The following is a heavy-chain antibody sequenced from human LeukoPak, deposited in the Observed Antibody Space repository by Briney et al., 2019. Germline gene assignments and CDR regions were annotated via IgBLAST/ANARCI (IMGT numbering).Heavy chain of an antibody. Sequence: GGSLRLSCAASGFTFSSYWMSWVRQAPGKGLEWVANINEDGSDKYYVDSVKGRFTISRDNAKNSLYLQMNSLRAEDTAVYYCARELAFSTTQNYWGQGTLVTVSS. CDR1: GFTFSSYW. D-gene: IGHD1-1*01. V-gene: IGHV3-7*01. J-gene: IGHJ4*02. CDR2: INEDGSDK. CDR3: ARELAFSTTQNY.